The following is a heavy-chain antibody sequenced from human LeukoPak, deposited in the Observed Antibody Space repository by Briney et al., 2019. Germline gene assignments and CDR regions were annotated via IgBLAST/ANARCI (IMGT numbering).Heavy chain of an antibody. CDR3: ARGASRSFDL. Sequence: GASVKVSCKASGYTFTGYDINWVRLTTGQGLELMGWVNPNSGNTGYTQKFQGRVTITRSTSIATAYMELSSLRSDDTAVYFCARGASRSFDLWGQGTLLTVSS. J-gene: IGHJ4*02. D-gene: IGHD3-3*01. V-gene: IGHV1-8*03. CDR1: GYTFTGYD. CDR2: VNPNSGNT.